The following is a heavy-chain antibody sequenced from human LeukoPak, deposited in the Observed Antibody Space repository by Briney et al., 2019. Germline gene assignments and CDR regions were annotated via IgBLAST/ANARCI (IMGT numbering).Heavy chain of an antibody. CDR3: AGSGWQVYFDY. CDR1: GFTFISYW. J-gene: IGHJ4*02. V-gene: IGHV3-7*01. D-gene: IGHD6-19*01. CDR2: IKQDGSEG. Sequence: VQPGGSLRLSCAASGFTFISYWMSWVRQAPGKGLEWVANIKQDGSEGYYVDSVKGRFTISRDNAKNSLYLQMNSLRAEDTGVYYCAGSGWQVYFDYWGQGTLVTVSS.